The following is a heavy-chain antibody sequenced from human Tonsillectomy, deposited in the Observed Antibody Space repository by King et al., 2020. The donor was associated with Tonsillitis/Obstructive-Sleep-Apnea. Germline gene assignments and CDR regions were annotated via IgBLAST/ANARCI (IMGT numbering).Heavy chain of an antibody. CDR2: ISGSGGST. Sequence: VQLVESGGGLVQPGGSLRLSCAASGFTFSSYAMSWVRQAPGKGLEWVSAISGSGGSTYYADSVKGRFTISRDNSKNTLYLQMNSLRAEDTAVYYCAKDEGLRPPYYYYGLDVWGQGTTVTVSS. J-gene: IGHJ6*02. CDR1: GFTFSSYA. CDR3: AKDEGLRPPYYYYGLDV. D-gene: IGHD5-12*01. V-gene: IGHV3-23*04.